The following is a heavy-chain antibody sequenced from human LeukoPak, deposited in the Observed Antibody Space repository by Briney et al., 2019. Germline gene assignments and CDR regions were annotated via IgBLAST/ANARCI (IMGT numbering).Heavy chain of an antibody. D-gene: IGHD2-8*01. CDR2: INQGGSRL. CDR1: GFTFGGYW. J-gene: IGHJ4*02. V-gene: IGHV3-7*01. Sequence: GGSLRLSCARSGFTFGGYWMSCVRQAPGKGLEWVASINQGGSRLHYLDSVTGRFIISRDDAQNSLFLQMTRLRVDDTAVYYCARLKDDVTKLDYWGQGTLVSVSS. CDR3: ARLKDDVTKLDY.